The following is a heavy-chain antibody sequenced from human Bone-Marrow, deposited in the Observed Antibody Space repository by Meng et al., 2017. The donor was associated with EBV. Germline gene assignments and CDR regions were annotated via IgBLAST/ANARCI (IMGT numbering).Heavy chain of an antibody. D-gene: IGHD3-16*02. J-gene: IGHJ4*02. CDR2: INHSGST. Sequence: HPQTWGRGLLEPAEPLSLPCAVDGGSFSGYYWSWIRKPPGKGLEWIGEINHSGSTNYNPSLKSLVTISVDTSKNQFSLNLSSVTAADTSVYYCARGKSRDYIWGSYRIFDYWGQGTLVTVSS. CDR1: GGSFSGYY. V-gene: IGHV4-34*01. CDR3: ARGKSRDYIWGSYRIFDY.